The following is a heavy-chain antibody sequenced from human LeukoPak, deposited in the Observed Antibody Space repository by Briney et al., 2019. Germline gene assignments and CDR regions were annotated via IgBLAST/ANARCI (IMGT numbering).Heavy chain of an antibody. CDR1: GGTFSSYG. D-gene: IGHD3-10*01. J-gene: IGHJ5*02. CDR2: IIPIFGTA. CDR3: ARALLWFGELYNWFNP. V-gene: IGHV1-69*13. Sequence: SVKVSCKASGGTFSSYGISWVRQAPGQGLEWMGGIIPIFGTANYAQKFQGRVMITADESTSTAYMELSSLRSEDTAVYYCARALLWFGELYNWFNPWGQGTLVTVSS.